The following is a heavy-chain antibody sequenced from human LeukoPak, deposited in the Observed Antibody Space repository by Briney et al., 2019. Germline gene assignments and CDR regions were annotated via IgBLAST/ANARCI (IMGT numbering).Heavy chain of an antibody. CDR3: AKAWGNYDFWGGFDY. Sequence: GGSLRLSCAASGFTFSSYAMSWVRQAPGKGLEWVSAISGSGGSTYYADSVKGRFTISRDNSKNTLYLQMNSLRAEDTAVYYCAKAWGNYDFWGGFDYWGQGTLVTVSS. D-gene: IGHD3-3*01. V-gene: IGHV3-23*01. CDR2: ISGSGGST. J-gene: IGHJ4*02. CDR1: GFTFSSYA.